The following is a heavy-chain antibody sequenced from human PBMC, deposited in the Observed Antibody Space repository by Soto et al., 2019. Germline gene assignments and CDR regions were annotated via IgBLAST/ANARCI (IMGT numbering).Heavy chain of an antibody. J-gene: IGHJ4*02. D-gene: IGHD1-26*01. Sequence: GGSLRLSCVTYGLTFTDYWMSWVRQAPGKGLEWVANIKQDESEKDYLDSVKGRFTISRDNAKNSLYLQMNSLRAEDTAVYYCASDRFRGTYYLRGVTYFFEEWGQGAPVTVSS. CDR3: ASDRFRGTYYLRGVTYFFEE. V-gene: IGHV3-7*03. CDR1: GLTFTDYW. CDR2: IKQDESEK.